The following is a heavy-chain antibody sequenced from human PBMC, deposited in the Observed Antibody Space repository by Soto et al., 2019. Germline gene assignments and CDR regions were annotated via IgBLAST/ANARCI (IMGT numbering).Heavy chain of an antibody. CDR3: ARDAIYDGSGYYGSYFGY. CDR2: ISYDGTYK. Sequence: PGGSLRLSCAASAFTFRSYAMHWVRQAPGKGLEWVAVISYDGTYKYYADSVKGRFTISRDNSKNTLYLQMSSLRPEDTAVYYCARDAIYDGSGYYGSYFGYWGQGSLVTVSS. V-gene: IGHV3-30-3*01. J-gene: IGHJ4*02. CDR1: AFTFRSYA. D-gene: IGHD3-22*01.